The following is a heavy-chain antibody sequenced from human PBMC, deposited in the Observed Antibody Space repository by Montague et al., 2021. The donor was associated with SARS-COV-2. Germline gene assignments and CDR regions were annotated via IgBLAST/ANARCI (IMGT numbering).Heavy chain of an antibody. Sequence: SLRLSCAASGFTFTGSPMSWVRQAPGKGLDWVSVIHSAGRGTYYADSVQGRFTISRDNLKNTVYLQMNNLRDVDTAVYYCAKVGDILTGYSLINLDAWGQGTLVVVSS. CDR1: GFTFTGSP. CDR3: AKVGDILTGYSLINLDA. V-gene: IGHV3-23*03. J-gene: IGHJ5*02. CDR2: IHSAGRGT. D-gene: IGHD3-9*01.